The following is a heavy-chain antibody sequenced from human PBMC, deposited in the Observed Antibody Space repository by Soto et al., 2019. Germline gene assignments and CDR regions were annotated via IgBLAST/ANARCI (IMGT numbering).Heavy chain of an antibody. CDR1: GFTFTRYS. CDR2: ISSTTNYI. J-gene: IGHJ4*02. V-gene: IGHV3-21*06. Sequence: GGSLRLSCAASGFTFTRYSMNWVRQAPGKGLEWVSSISSTTNYIYYGDSMKGRFTISRDNAKNSLYLEMNSLRAEGTAVYYCARESEDLTSNFDYWGQGTLVTVSS. CDR3: ARESEDLTSNFDY.